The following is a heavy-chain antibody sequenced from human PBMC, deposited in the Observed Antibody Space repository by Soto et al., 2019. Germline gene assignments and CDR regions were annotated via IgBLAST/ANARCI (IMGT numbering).Heavy chain of an antibody. J-gene: IGHJ6*02. V-gene: IGHV3-30*18. CDR1: GFTFSSYG. D-gene: IGHD3-3*01. Sequence: GGSLRLSCAASGFTFSSYGMHWVRQAPGKGLEWVAVILFDGSNNYYADSMKGRFTISRDNSKNTLYLQMNSLRAEDTAVYYCAKDLQSITIFGVVSKYGMDVWGQGTTVTVSS. CDR3: AKDLQSITIFGVVSKYGMDV. CDR2: ILFDGSNN.